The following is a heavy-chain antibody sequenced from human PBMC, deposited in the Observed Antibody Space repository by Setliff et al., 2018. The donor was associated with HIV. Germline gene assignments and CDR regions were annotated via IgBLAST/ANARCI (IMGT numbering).Heavy chain of an antibody. D-gene: IGHD3-22*01. Sequence: ASVKVSCKASGYTFTGYYMHWVRQAPGQGLEWMGWFNPNSGGTNYAQKFQGWVIMTRDTSISTAYMELSRLRSDDTAVYYCATYHYYDSSAYFIDLYYLDYWGQGTLVTVSS. V-gene: IGHV1-2*04. CDR3: ATYHYYDSSAYFIDLYYLDY. CDR2: FNPNSGGT. J-gene: IGHJ4*02. CDR1: GYTFTGYY.